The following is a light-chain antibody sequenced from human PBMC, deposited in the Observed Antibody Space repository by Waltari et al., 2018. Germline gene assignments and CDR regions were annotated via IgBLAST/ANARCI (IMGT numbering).Light chain of an antibody. J-gene: IGKJ2*01. CDR3: QQYKTYSS. CDR1: QSISNW. CDR2: KAS. Sequence: DIQMTQSPSSLSASVGDRVTITCRASQSISNWLAWYQQKPGKAPILLIYKASILKSGVPSRFSGSGSGTQFTLTIRSLQPGDFATYYCQQYKTYSSFGQGTKLEIK. V-gene: IGKV1-5*03.